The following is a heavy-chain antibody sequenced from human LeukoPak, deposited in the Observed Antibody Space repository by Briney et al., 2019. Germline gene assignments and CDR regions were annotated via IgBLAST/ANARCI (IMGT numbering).Heavy chain of an antibody. D-gene: IGHD5-24*01. J-gene: IGHJ4*02. CDR1: GFTFSSYT. V-gene: IGHV3-23*01. CDR3: AKDMGLQRYYFDY. CDR2: LTNSGDNT. Sequence: GGSLRLSCAASGFTFSSYTMNWVRQAPGKGLEWVSSLTNSGDNTYYADSVEGRFTISRDNSKNTLSLQMNSLRAEDTAVYYCAKDMGLQRYYFDYWGQGTLVTVSS.